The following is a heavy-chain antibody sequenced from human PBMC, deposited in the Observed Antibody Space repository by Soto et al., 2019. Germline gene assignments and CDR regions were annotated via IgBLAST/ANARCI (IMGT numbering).Heavy chain of an antibody. CDR2: ISGSGGST. CDR1: GFTFSSYA. V-gene: IGHV3-23*01. J-gene: IGHJ4*02. D-gene: IGHD6-13*01. CDR3: AKENGYSSSWFEFDY. Sequence: EVQLLESGGGLVQPGGSLRLSCAASGFTFSSYAMSWVRQAPGKGLEWVSAISGSGGSTYYADSVKGRFTISRDNSNDTLDLQMNRLRAADTAVYYCAKENGYSSSWFEFDYWGQGTLVTVSS.